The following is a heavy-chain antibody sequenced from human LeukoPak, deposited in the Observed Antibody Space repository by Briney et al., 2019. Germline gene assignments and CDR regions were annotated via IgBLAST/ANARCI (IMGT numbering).Heavy chain of an antibody. V-gene: IGHV1-8*01. J-gene: IGHJ5*02. Sequence: ASVKVSCKASGYTFTSYDINWVRQATGQGLEWMGWMNPSGGSTSYAQKFQGRVTMTRDTSTSTVYMELSSLRSEDTAVYYCARDWGVGANNWFDPWGQGTLVTVSS. CDR3: ARDWGVGANNWFDP. CDR2: MNPSGGST. D-gene: IGHD1-26*01. CDR1: GYTFTSYD.